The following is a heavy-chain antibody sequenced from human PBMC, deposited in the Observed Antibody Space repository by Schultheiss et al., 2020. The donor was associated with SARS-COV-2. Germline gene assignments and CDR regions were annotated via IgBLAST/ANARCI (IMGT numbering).Heavy chain of an antibody. D-gene: IGHD6-13*01. Sequence: SVKVSCKASGYTFTSYYMHWVRQAPGQGLEWMGGVTPIFGEAQYAHKFQGRLTIIGDGSTSTAYMELSSLTSEDTAVYYCASSSSWYTLSFDYWGQGTLVTVSS. CDR2: VTPIFGEA. V-gene: IGHV1-69*13. J-gene: IGHJ4*02. CDR3: ASSSSWYTLSFDY. CDR1: GYTFTSYY.